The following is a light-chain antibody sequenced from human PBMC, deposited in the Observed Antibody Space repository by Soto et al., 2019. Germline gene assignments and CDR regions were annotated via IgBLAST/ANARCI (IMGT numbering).Light chain of an antibody. CDR3: QHRSDWPTMCT. CDR1: QSISNS. Sequence: EAVLTQSPATLSLSPGERATLSCRASQSISNSLAWYQQKPGQAPRLLIYDASHRATGIPARFSGSGSGTDFTLSISSLEPADFAVDYCQHRSDWPTMCTFGQGTKLEIK. J-gene: IGKJ2*02. V-gene: IGKV3-11*01. CDR2: DAS.